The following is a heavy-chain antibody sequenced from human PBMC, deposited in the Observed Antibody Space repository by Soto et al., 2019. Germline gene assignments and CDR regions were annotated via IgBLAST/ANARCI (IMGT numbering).Heavy chain of an antibody. V-gene: IGHV1-8*01. Sequence: GPSVKVSCKASGYTFTSYDINWVRQATGQGLEWMGWMNPNSGNTGYAQKFQGRVTMTRNTSISTAYMELSSLRSEDTAVYYCARIIAARPNWFDPWGQGTLVTVSS. CDR1: GYTFTSYD. CDR2: MNPNSGNT. D-gene: IGHD6-6*01. CDR3: ARIIAARPNWFDP. J-gene: IGHJ5*02.